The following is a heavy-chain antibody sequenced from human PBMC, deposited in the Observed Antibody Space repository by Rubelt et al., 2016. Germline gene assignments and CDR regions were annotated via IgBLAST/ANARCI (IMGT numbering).Heavy chain of an antibody. CDR2: ISSSSSYM. D-gene: IGHD6-6*01. Sequence: GGGLVKPGGSLRLSCAASGFTFSSYSMNWVRQAPGKGLEWVSSISSSSSYMYYADSVKGRFTISRDNAKNSLYLQMNSLRAEDTAVYYCARESYSSSSFYYFDYWGQGTLVTVSS. CDR3: ARESYSSSSFYYFDY. CDR1: GFTFSSYS. J-gene: IGHJ4*02. V-gene: IGHV3-21*01.